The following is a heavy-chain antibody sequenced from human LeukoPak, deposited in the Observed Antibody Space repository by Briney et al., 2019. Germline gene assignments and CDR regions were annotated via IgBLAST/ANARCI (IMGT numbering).Heavy chain of an antibody. D-gene: IGHD3-10*01. CDR3: ARFDPSPYYYGSGSYYSGWFDP. Sequence: SQTLSITCAVSGGSISSGGYSWSWIRQPPGKGLEWIGYIYHSGSTYYNPSLKSRVTISVDRSKNQFSLKLSSVTAADTAVYYCARFDPSPYYYGSGSYYSGWFDPWGQGTLVTVSS. CDR1: GGSISSGGYS. CDR2: IYHSGST. V-gene: IGHV4-30-2*01. J-gene: IGHJ5*02.